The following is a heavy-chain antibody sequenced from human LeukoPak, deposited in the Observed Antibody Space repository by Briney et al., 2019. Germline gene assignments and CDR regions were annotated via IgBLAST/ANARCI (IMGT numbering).Heavy chain of an antibody. V-gene: IGHV1-2*02. Sequence: GASVKVSCRSSGYTFTGYHMHWVRQAPGQGLEWMGWINPNSGDTKVAQKLQGRVTMTRDTSITTAYMELTRVTSDDTAVYYCARQLRCSGGSCYWDHWDQGTLVTVSS. CDR3: ARQLRCSGGSCYWDH. CDR1: GYTFTGYH. D-gene: IGHD2-15*01. J-gene: IGHJ4*02. CDR2: INPNSGDT.